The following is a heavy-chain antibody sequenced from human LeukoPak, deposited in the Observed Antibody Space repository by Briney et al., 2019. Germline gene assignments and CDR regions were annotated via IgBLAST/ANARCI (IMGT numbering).Heavy chain of an antibody. J-gene: IGHJ4*02. D-gene: IGHD6-19*01. CDR2: ISNSGRSI. CDR1: GFAFSTFI. V-gene: IGHV3-48*01. CDR3: ATERQGSSGWYYFDY. Sequence: GGPLRLSCAASGFAFSTFIMICVREAPGKGLEWGSYISNSGRSINYADSVKGRFTISRDNAKNSLYPQMNSLRAEDTAVYYCATERQGSSGWYYFDYWGQGTLVTVSS.